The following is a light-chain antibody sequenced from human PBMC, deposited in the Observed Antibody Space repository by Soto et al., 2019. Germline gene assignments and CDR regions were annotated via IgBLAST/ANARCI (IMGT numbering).Light chain of an antibody. V-gene: IGLV2-14*03. J-gene: IGLJ1*01. CDR2: DVS. CDR1: SSDVGAYNY. CDR3: GSYTSSGSYV. Sequence: QSALTQPASVSGSPGQSITISCTGTSSDVGAYNYVSWYQQHPGKAPKLMIYDVSNRPSGVSNRFSGTKSGNTASLTISGLQADDEADYYCGSYTSSGSYVLGTGTKVTVL.